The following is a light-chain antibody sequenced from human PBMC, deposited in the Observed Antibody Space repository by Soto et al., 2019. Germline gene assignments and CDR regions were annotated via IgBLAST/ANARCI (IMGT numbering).Light chain of an antibody. V-gene: IGLV2-23*01. Sequence: QSVLTQPASVSGSPGQSITISCTGTISDVGSYDLVSWYQQHPGKAPKLMIYEGSKRPSGVSSRFSGSKSGNTASLTISGLQAEDEADSYCCSYAGSSTSWVFGGGTKVTVL. CDR3: CSYAGSSTSWV. CDR2: EGS. CDR1: ISDVGSYDL. J-gene: IGLJ3*02.